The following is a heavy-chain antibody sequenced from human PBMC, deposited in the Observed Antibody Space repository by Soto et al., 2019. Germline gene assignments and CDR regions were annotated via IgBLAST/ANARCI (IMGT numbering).Heavy chain of an antibody. J-gene: IGHJ4*02. CDR2: ISGSGGST. CDR1: GFTFSSYA. CDR3: AKDSGYYYDSSGYYY. Sequence: EVQLLESGGGLVQPGGSLRLSCAASGFTFSSYAMRWVRQAPGKGLEWVSAISGSGGSTYYADSVKGRFTISRDNSKNTLYLQMNRLRAEDTDVYYCAKDSGYYYDSSGYYYWGQGTLVTVSS. V-gene: IGHV3-23*01. D-gene: IGHD3-22*01.